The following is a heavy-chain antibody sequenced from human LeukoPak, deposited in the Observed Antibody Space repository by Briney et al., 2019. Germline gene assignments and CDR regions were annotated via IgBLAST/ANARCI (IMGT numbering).Heavy chain of an antibody. CDR1: GGSISSYF. D-gene: IGHD3-10*01. CDR2: IYYSGST. J-gene: IGHJ4*02. CDR3: ARDLSITMIRGVTFDY. V-gene: IGHV4-59*01. Sequence: SETLSLTCTVSGGSISSYFWSWIRQPPGKGLEWIGYIYYSGSTNYNPSLKSRVTISVDTSKNQFSLKLSSVTAADTAVYYCARDLSITMIRGVTFDYWGQGALVTVSS.